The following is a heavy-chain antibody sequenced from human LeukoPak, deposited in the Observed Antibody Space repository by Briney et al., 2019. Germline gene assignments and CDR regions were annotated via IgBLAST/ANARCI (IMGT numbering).Heavy chain of an antibody. V-gene: IGHV1-2*02. CDR3: ATSYYDSKSSDDAFDI. D-gene: IGHD3-22*01. Sequence: ASVKVSCKASGYTFTGYYMHWVRQAPGQGLEWMGWINPNSGGTNYAQKFQGRITMTRDTSISTAYMELSRLRSDDTAVYYCATSYYDSKSSDDAFDIWGQGTMVTVSS. J-gene: IGHJ3*02. CDR1: GYTFTGYY. CDR2: INPNSGGT.